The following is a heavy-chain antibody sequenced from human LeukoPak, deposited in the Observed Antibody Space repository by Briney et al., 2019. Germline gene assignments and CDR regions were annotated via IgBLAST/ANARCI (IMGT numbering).Heavy chain of an antibody. V-gene: IGHV3-33*08. CDR3: AGAGSGPMFY. Sequence: PGGSLRLSCAASGFTFSSYGMHWVRQAPGKGLEWVAVIWYDGSNKYYADSVKGRFTISRDNSKNTLYLQMNSLRAEGTAVYYCAGAGSGPMFYWGQGTLVTVSS. D-gene: IGHD3-10*01. J-gene: IGHJ4*02. CDR1: GFTFSSYG. CDR2: IWYDGSNK.